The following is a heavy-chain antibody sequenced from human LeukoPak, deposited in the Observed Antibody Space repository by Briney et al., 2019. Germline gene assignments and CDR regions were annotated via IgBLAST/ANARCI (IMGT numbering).Heavy chain of an antibody. CDR1: GYTFTSYY. V-gene: IGHV1-46*01. CDR2: INPSGGST. J-gene: IGHJ4*02. CDR3: ARDFAFTGYSSGWYYFDY. Sequence: ASVKVSCKASGYTFTSYYMHWVRQAPGQGLEWMGIINPSGGSTSYAQKSQGRVTMTRDMSTSTVYMELSSLRSEDTAVYYCARDFAFTGYSSGWYYFDYWGQGTLVTVSS. D-gene: IGHD6-19*01.